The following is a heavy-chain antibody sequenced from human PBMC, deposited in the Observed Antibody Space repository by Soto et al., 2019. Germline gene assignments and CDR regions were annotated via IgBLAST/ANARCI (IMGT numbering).Heavy chain of an antibody. D-gene: IGHD2-15*01. CDR3: AVGYCSGGSCYSSAWYFDY. CDR2: IYHSGST. J-gene: IGHJ4*02. V-gene: IGHV4-4*02. CDR1: SCSISSSNW. Sequence: PSETLSLTCAFSSCSISSSNWWIWVRQPPGKGLEWIGEIYHSGSTNYNPSLKSRVTISVDKSKNQFSLKLSSVTAADTAVYYCAVGYCSGGSCYSSAWYFDYWGQGTLVTVSS.